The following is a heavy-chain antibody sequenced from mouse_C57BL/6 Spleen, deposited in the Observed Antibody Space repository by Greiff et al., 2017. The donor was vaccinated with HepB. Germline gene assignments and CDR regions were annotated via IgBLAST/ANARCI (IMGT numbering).Heavy chain of an antibody. Sequence: EVKLVESGGDLVKPGGSLKLSCAASGFTFSSYGTSWVRQTPDKRLEWVATISSGGSYTYYPDSVKGRFTISRDNAKNTLYLQMSSLKSEDTAMYYCAREDDYDGFAYWGQGTLVTVSA. CDR1: GFTFSSYG. V-gene: IGHV5-6*01. CDR3: AREDDYDGFAY. J-gene: IGHJ3*01. D-gene: IGHD2-4*01. CDR2: ISSGGSYT.